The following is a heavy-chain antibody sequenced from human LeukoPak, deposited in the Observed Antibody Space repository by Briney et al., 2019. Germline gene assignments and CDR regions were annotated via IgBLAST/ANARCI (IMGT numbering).Heavy chain of an antibody. CDR1: GYSISSGYY. CDR3: ASGNGITGTKPRSFDY. D-gene: IGHD1-7*01. CDR2: IYHSGST. V-gene: IGHV4-38-2*02. J-gene: IGHJ4*02. Sequence: PSETLSLTCTVSGYSISSGYYWGWIRQPPGKGLEWIGSIYHSGSTYYNPSLKSRVTISVDTSKNQFSLKLSSVTAADTAVYYCASGNGITGTKPRSFDYWGQGTLVTVSS.